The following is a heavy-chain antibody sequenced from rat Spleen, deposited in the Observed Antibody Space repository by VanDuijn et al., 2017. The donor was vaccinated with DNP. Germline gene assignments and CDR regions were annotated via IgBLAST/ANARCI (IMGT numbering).Heavy chain of an antibody. D-gene: IGHD1-12*01. V-gene: IGHV5-31*01. CDR2: IANSGGGI. Sequence: EVKLVESGGGLVQPGRSLKLSCAASGFTFNDYWMTWIRQVPGKGLEWVASIANSGGGIYYGDSVKGRFTISRDNAKSTLYLQMNSLRSEDMATYYCARGTLWLHAMDAWGQGTSVTVSS. CDR3: ARGTLWLHAMDA. J-gene: IGHJ4*01. CDR1: GFTFNDYW.